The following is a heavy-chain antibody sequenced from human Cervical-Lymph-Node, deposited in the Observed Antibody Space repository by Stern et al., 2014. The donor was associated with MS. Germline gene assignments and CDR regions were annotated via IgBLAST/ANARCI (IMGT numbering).Heavy chain of an antibody. CDR1: GHTFA. CDR2: IITGNGDT. J-gene: IGHJ5*01. CDR3: TSLSGPLDS. Sequence: QVQLVQSGAEVKKPGASVKVSCQASGHTFAVHWVRQAPGQRLEWMGRIITGNGDTNYSQKFQGRVTITRDTFASTAYMELRSLRSEDTAVYYCTSLSGPLDSWGQGTLVTVSS. V-gene: IGHV1-3*04. D-gene: IGHD3-10*01.